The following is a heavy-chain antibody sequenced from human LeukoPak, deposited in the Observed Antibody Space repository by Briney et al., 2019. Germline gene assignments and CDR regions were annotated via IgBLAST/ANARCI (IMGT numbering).Heavy chain of an antibody. J-gene: IGHJ6*03. CDR1: GGSIGSYC. CDR2: IYYTGNT. Sequence: SETLSLTCTVSGGSIGSYCWSWIRQPPGKRLEWIGYIYYTGNTNYNPSLKSRVTISVDTSKNQFSLKLSSVTAADTAVYYCARGLSGRGEYYYYYMDVWGKGTTVTVSS. D-gene: IGHD3-16*01. V-gene: IGHV4-59*08. CDR3: ARGLSGRGEYYYYYMDV.